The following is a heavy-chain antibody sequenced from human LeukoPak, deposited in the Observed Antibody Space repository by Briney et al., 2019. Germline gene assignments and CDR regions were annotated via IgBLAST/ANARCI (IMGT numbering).Heavy chain of an antibody. D-gene: IGHD2-2*01. CDR3: ARGQGYESYYYMDV. V-gene: IGHV3-30*03. CDR1: GFTFSSYW. CDR2: ISFDGVNT. J-gene: IGHJ6*03. Sequence: GGSLRLSCAASGFTFSSYWMSWVRQAPGKGLEWVAVISFDGVNTFYADSVKGRFTISRDNSNNTVYLQMNNLRPEDTAVFYCARGQGYESYYYMDVWGKGTTVSVSS.